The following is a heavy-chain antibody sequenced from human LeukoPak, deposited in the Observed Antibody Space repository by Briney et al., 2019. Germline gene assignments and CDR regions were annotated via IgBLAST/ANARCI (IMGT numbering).Heavy chain of an antibody. Sequence: GGSLRLSCAASGFTFSSYEMNWVRQAPGKGLEWVSYISSSGSTIYYADSVKGRFTISRDNAKNSLYLQMNSLRAEDTAVYYCAKDRCSGGSCYFDYWGQGTLVTVSS. CDR1: GFTFSSYE. CDR3: AKDRCSGGSCYFDY. D-gene: IGHD2-15*01. CDR2: ISSSGSTI. J-gene: IGHJ4*02. V-gene: IGHV3-48*03.